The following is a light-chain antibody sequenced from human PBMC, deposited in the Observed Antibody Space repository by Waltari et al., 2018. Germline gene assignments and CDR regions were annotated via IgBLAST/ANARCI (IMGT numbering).Light chain of an antibody. CDR3: QQRSNWPPWT. V-gene: IGKV3-11*01. CDR2: DAS. Sequence: EIVLTQSPATLSLSPGERATLSCRASQSVSSYLAWYQQKPGQAPQLPIYDASNRATGIPARFSGSGSGTDFTLTISSLEPEDFAVYYCQQRSNWPPWTFGQGTKVEIK. CDR1: QSVSSY. J-gene: IGKJ1*01.